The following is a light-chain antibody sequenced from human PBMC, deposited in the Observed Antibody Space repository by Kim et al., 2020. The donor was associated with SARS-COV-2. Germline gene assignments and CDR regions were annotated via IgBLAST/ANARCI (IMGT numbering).Light chain of an antibody. CDR1: QSVRSN. Sequence: ETVMTQSPATLSVSPGQRATLSCRASQSVRSNLAWYQQRPGQAPRLLIYGASTRATGIPARFSGSGSGTRFTLAISGLQPEDSAVYYCQQYAHWPDFAQGTKL. V-gene: IGKV3-15*01. J-gene: IGKJ2*01. CDR2: GAS. CDR3: QQYAHWPD.